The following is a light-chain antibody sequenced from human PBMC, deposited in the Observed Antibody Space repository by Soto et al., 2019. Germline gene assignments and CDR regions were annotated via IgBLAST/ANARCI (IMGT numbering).Light chain of an antibody. Sequence: QSVLTQPASVSGSPGQSITISCTGTSSDVGSYNLVSWYQQHPGKAPKLMIYEGSKRPSGISNSFSGCNSGNTASLTISGLQAEDEADYYCAGWDDSLSGYVFGTGTKVTVL. J-gene: IGLJ1*01. V-gene: IGLV2-23*01. CDR3: AGWDDSLSGYV. CDR1: SSDVGSYNL. CDR2: EGS.